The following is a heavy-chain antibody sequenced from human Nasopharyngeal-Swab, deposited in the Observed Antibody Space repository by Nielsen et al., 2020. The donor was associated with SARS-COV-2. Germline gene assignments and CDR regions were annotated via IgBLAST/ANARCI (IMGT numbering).Heavy chain of an antibody. Sequence: GESLKISCAASGFIFSRHGMHWVRQAPGKGLEWLAILSHGRTDEFYADSVKGRFTVSRDNSKNTLYLQMNNLRTDDTAIYYCAKERTVAGPQGGFDFWGQGTLVTVSS. CDR2: LSHGRTDE. CDR3: AKERTVAGPQGGFDF. V-gene: IGHV3-30*18. J-gene: IGHJ4*02. CDR1: GFIFSRHG. D-gene: IGHD6-19*01.